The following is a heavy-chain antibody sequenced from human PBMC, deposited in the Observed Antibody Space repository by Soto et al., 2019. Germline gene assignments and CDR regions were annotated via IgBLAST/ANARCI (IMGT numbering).Heavy chain of an antibody. CDR3: AGTKIAAAGIGTFDY. CDR1: AYTFTSYG. CDR2: ISAYNGNT. Sequence: XSVKVSCKASAYTFTSYGISWVRQAPGQGLEWMGWISAYNGNTNYAQKLQGRVTMTTDTSTSTAYMELRSLRSDDTAVYYCAGTKIAAAGIGTFDYWGQGTLVTASS. J-gene: IGHJ4*02. V-gene: IGHV1-18*01. D-gene: IGHD6-13*01.